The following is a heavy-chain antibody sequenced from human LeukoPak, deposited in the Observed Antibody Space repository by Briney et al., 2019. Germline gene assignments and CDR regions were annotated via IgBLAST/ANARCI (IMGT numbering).Heavy chain of an antibody. CDR3: AKVTSYCSSISCSYYYMDV. Sequence: QTGGSLRLSCAASGFTFSSYAMSWVRQAPGKGLEWVSAISGSGGSTYYADSVKGRFTISRDNSKNTLYLQMNSLRAEDTAVYYCAKVTSYCSSISCSYYYMDVWGKGTTVTVSS. V-gene: IGHV3-23*01. J-gene: IGHJ6*03. CDR1: GFTFSSYA. CDR2: ISGSGGST. D-gene: IGHD2-2*01.